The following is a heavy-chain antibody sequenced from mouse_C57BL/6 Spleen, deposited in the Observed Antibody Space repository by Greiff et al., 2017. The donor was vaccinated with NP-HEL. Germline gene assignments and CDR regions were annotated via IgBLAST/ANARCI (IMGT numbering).Heavy chain of an antibody. V-gene: IGHV5-9-1*02. Sequence: VKLEESGEGLVKPGGSLKLSCAASGFTFSSYAMSWVRQTPEKRLEWVAYISSGGDYIYYADTVKGRFTISRDNARNTLYLQMSSLKSEDTAMYYCTRESNYVRGFAYWGQGTLVTVSA. CDR1: GFTFSSYA. CDR3: TRESNYVRGFAY. D-gene: IGHD2-5*01. J-gene: IGHJ3*01. CDR2: ISSGGDYI.